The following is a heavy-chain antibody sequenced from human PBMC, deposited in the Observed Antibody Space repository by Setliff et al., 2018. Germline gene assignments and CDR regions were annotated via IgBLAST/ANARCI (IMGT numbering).Heavy chain of an antibody. J-gene: IGHJ5*02. D-gene: IGHD3-3*01. V-gene: IGHV4-4*07. CDR3: ARDVYDFRTGLAAP. CDR2: LHTSGST. Sequence: TSETLSLTCAVYGDSLSDYYWSWIRQPAGKGLEWVGRLHTSGSTTYNPSLQSRVTISRDNAKNSLYLQMNSLRAEDTAVYYCARDVYDFRTGLAAPWGQGTLVTVSS. CDR1: GDSLSDYY.